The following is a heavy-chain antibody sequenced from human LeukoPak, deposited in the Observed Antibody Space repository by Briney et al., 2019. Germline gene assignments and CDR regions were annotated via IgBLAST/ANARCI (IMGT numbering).Heavy chain of an antibody. J-gene: IGHJ6*03. CDR1: GYTFTSYD. CDR3: ARAKQGHCSSTSCYFGYYYYYMDV. V-gene: IGHV1-8*01. Sequence: ASVKVSCKASGYTFTSYDINWVRQATGQGLEWMGWMNPNSGNTGYAQKFQGRVTMTRNTSISTAYMDLSSLRSEDTAVYYCARAKQGHCSSTSCYFGYYYYYMDVWGKGTTVTVPS. D-gene: IGHD2-2*01. CDR2: MNPNSGNT.